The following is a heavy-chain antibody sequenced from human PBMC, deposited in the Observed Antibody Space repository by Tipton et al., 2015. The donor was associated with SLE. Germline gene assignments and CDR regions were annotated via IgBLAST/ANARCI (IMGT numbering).Heavy chain of an antibody. CDR1: GTSITSGAYS. J-gene: IGHJ4*02. D-gene: IGHD2-2*01. Sequence: TLSLTCSVSGTSITSGAYSWNWIRQYPGKGLEWIGEINHSGYTNYNPSLKSRVTISVDTSKNQFSLKLASVTAADTAVYYCAGATRGGYFDYWGQGTLVTVSS. V-gene: IGHV4-30-2*06. CDR2: INHSGYT. CDR3: AGATRGGYFDY.